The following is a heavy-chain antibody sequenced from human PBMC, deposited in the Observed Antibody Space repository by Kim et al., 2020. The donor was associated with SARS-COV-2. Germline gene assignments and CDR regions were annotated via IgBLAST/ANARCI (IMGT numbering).Heavy chain of an antibody. D-gene: IGHD2-15*01. CDR2: ISGSGGST. CDR3: AKDLSFYCSGGSCRLY. CDR1: GFTFSSYA. J-gene: IGHJ4*02. Sequence: GGSLRLSCAASGFTFSSYAMSWVRHAPGKGLEWVSAISGSGGSTYYADSVKGWFTISRDNSKNTLYLQMNSLRAEDTAVYYCAKDLSFYCSGGSCRLYWGQGTLVTVSS. V-gene: IGHV3-23*01.